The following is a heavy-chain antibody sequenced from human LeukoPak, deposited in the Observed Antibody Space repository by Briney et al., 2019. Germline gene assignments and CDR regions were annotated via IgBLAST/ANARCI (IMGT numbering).Heavy chain of an antibody. Sequence: ASVKVSCKASGYTFTSYYMHWARQAPGQGLEWMGWISAYNGNTNYAQKLQGRVTMTTDTSTSTVYMELSRLRSDDTAVYYCARAPPITRGPFDPWGQGTLVTVSS. V-gene: IGHV1-18*04. J-gene: IGHJ5*02. D-gene: IGHD3-10*01. CDR2: ISAYNGNT. CDR1: GYTFTSYY. CDR3: ARAPPITRGPFDP.